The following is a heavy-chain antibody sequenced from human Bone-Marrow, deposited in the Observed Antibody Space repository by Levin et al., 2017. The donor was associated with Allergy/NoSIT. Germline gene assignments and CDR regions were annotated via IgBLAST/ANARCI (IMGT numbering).Heavy chain of an antibody. Sequence: GESLKISCKGSGYSFTNYWIAWVRQMPGKGLEWMGIVWPDDSHTTYSPSFQGQVTMSVDKSINTAYLEWSGLKASDTAMYYCARPQRSEFISDPFDIWGQGTMVIVSS. CDR3: ARPQRSEFISDPFDI. CDR2: VWPDDSHT. V-gene: IGHV5-51*01. CDR1: GYSFTNYW. J-gene: IGHJ3*02. D-gene: IGHD1-14*01.